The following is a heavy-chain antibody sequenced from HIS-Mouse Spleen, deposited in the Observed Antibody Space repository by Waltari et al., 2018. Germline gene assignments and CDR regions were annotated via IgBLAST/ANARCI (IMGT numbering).Heavy chain of an antibody. J-gene: IGHJ2*01. CDR3: AREIPYSSSWYDWYFDL. CDR2: IYYSGST. D-gene: IGHD6-13*01. CDR1: GGSISSSSYY. Sequence: QLQLQESGPGLVKPSETLSLTCTVSGGSISSSSYYWGWIRQPPGKGLEWIVSIYYSGSTYYNPALKSRVTISVDTSKSQFSLKLSSVTAADTAVYYCAREIPYSSSWYDWYFDLWGRGTLVTVSS. V-gene: IGHV4-39*07.